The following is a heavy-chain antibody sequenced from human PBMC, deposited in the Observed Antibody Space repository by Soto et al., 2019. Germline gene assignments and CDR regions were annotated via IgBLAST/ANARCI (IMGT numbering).Heavy chain of an antibody. CDR2: IYYSGST. V-gene: IGHV4-61*01. CDR1: GGSVSSGSYY. J-gene: IGHJ6*02. D-gene: IGHD3-10*01. CDR3: ARLLMVRVQYRAYYYYGMDV. Sequence: QVQLQESGPGLVKPSETLSLTCTVSGGSVSSGSYYWSWIRQPPGKGLEWIGYIYYSGSTNYNPSLKSRVTISVDTSKNQFSLKLSSVTAADTAVYYCARLLMVRVQYRAYYYYGMDVWGQGTTVTVSS.